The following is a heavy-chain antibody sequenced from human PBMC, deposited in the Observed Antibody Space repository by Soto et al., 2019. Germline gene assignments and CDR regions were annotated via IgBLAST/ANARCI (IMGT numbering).Heavy chain of an antibody. D-gene: IGHD1-1*01. J-gene: IGHJ5*02. Sequence: SETLSLTCAVSGGSISSGAYSWNWIRQPPGKGLEWIGYIYHSGGTLYNPSLKSRVTISVDKSKNQFSLKLTSVTAADTAVYYCARDQLEGNWFDPWGQGTLVTVS. V-gene: IGHV4-30-2*01. CDR1: GGSISSGAYS. CDR2: IYHSGGT. CDR3: ARDQLEGNWFDP.